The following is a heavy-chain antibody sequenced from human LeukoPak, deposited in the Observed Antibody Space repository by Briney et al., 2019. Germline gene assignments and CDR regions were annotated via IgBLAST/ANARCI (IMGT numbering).Heavy chain of an antibody. J-gene: IGHJ4*02. Sequence: PSETLSLTCTVSGGSISSSSHSWGWIRQPPGKGLEWIGSIFYTGSTYYNPSLESRVTISVDTSKNQFSLRLSSVTAADTAVYYCARRGYSSGWYSDYWGQGTLVTVSS. CDR2: IFYTGST. CDR1: GGSISSSSHS. V-gene: IGHV4-39*01. CDR3: ARRGYSSGWYSDY. D-gene: IGHD6-19*01.